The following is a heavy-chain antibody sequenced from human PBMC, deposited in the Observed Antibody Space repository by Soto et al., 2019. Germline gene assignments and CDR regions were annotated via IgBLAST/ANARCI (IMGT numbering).Heavy chain of an antibody. CDR1: GFTFSTCA. J-gene: IGHJ1*01. Sequence: ELQVLESWGGLVQPGGSLRLSCVASGFTFSTCAMTWVRQAPGKGLEWVSSISGSGDTTYYADSVKGRFTISRDNSKNALYLQMNTLRGDDTAVYYCAKDFRVSWWGQGTLVTVSS. D-gene: IGHD3-10*01. CDR2: ISGSGDTT. V-gene: IGHV3-23*01. CDR3: AKDFRVSW.